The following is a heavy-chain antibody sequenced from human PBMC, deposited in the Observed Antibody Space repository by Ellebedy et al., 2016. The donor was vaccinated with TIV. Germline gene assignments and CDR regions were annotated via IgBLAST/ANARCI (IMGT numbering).Heavy chain of an antibody. CDR1: GGSITSYY. CDR2: THYSRST. CDR3: AGKIAGYYYGLDV. Sequence: MPSETLSLTCTVSGGSITSYYWDWIRQPPGKGLEWIGYTHYSRSTYYNPSLKSRVTISIDTSRNQFSLRLTSVTAADTAVYFCAGKIAGYYYGLDVWGQGTTVTVSS. J-gene: IGHJ6*02. V-gene: IGHV4-59*08.